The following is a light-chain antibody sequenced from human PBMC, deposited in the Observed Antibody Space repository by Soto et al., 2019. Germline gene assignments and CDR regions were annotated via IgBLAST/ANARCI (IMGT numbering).Light chain of an antibody. CDR2: EVS. CDR3: SAYAGTNDLGV. J-gene: IGLJ3*02. CDR1: SSDIGIYDF. V-gene: IGLV2-8*01. Sequence: QSVLTQPPSASGSPGQSVTISCTGTSSDIGIYDFDSWYQQHPGKAPKLLIYEVSKRPSGVPDRFSGSKSGNTASLTVSDLQTEDAADYYCSAYAGTNDLGVFGGGTKLTVL.